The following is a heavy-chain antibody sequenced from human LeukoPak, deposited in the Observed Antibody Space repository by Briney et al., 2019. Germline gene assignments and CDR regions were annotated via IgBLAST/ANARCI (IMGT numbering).Heavy chain of an antibody. CDR2: FDPEDGET. CDR3: ATGVLTGYYKGRYFDY. V-gene: IGHV1-24*01. CDR1: GYTLTELS. J-gene: IGHJ4*02. D-gene: IGHD3-9*01. Sequence: ASVKVSCKVSGYTLTELSMHWVRQAPGKGGEWMGGFDPEDGETIYAQKFQGRVTMPEDTSTDPAYMELSSLRSEDTAVYYCATGVLTGYYKGRYFDYWGEGTLVTVSS.